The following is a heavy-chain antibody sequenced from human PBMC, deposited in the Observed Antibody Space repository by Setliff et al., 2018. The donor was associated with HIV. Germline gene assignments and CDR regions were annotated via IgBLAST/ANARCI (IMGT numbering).Heavy chain of an antibody. CDR1: GFTFSSYS. Sequence: GGSLRLSCAASGFTFSSYSMNWVRQAPGKGLEWVSYISSSSSTIYYADSVKGRFTISRDNAKNSLYLQMNSLRAEDTAVYYCARDPRASYLSYYYYHYLDVWGKGTTVTVS. CDR3: ARDPRASYLSYYYYHYLDV. J-gene: IGHJ6*03. D-gene: IGHD3-16*02. CDR2: ISSSSSTI. V-gene: IGHV3-48*01.